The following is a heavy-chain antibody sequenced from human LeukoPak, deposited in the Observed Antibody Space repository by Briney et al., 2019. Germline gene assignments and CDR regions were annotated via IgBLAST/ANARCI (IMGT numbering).Heavy chain of an antibody. Sequence: GGSLRLSCAASGLTVSSNCMSWVRQAPGKGLEWVSFIYSGGNTYYADSVKGRFTISRDNSKNTFHLQVNSLRAEDTAVYYCARRAGDYSHPYDYWGQGTLVTVSS. V-gene: IGHV3-53*01. CDR3: ARRAGDYSHPYDY. CDR2: IYSGGNT. J-gene: IGHJ4*02. CDR1: GLTVSSNC. D-gene: IGHD3-22*01.